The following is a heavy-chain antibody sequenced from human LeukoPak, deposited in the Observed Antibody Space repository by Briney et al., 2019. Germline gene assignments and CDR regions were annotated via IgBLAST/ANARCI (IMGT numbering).Heavy chain of an antibody. D-gene: IGHD1-1*01. J-gene: IGHJ3*02. CDR3: ARERSAWRI. V-gene: IGHV3-7*01. CDR2: IKEDGSEK. CDR1: EFNFSKYW. Sequence: WGSLRLSCAASEFNFSKYWMSWVRQAPGKGLEWVANIKEDGSEKYYVDSVKGRFTISRDNAKNSLYLQMNSLRAEDTALYYCARERSAWRIWGQGTMVTVSS.